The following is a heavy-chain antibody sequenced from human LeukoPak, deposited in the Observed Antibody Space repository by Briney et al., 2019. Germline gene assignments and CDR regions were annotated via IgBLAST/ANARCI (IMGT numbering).Heavy chain of an antibody. D-gene: IGHD1-26*01. V-gene: IGHV1-46*01. J-gene: IGHJ4*02. CDR1: GYTFTTHF. Sequence: GASVKVSCKSSGYTFTTHFIHWVRQAPGQGLQRMGMINPSGGSAIYAQKFQGRVTMTSDTSTSTVYMELRSLRSEDTALYFCARERGELHRELDSWGQGTLVTVSS. CDR2: INPSGGSA. CDR3: ARERGELHRELDS.